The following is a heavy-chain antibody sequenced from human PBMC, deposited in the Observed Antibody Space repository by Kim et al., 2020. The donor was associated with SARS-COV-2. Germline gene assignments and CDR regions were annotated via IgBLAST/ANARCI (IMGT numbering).Heavy chain of an antibody. V-gene: IGHV3-48*03. J-gene: IGHJ4*02. CDR2: ISSSGSTI. CDR1: GFTFSSYE. Sequence: GGSLRLSCAASGFTFSSYEMNWVRQAPGKGLEWVSYISSSGSTIYYADSVKGRFTISRDNAKNSLYLQMNSLRAEDTAVYYCARGGRLTEIDYWGQGTLVTVSS. D-gene: IGHD2-8*01. CDR3: ARGGRLTEIDY.